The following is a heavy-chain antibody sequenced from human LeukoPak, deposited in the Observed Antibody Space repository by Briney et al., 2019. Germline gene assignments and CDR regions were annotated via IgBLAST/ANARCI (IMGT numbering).Heavy chain of an antibody. J-gene: IGHJ3*02. CDR3: ARDSRGAFDI. V-gene: IGHV3-11*01. CDR2: ISTSGTTI. CDR1: GFTFSDYY. D-gene: IGHD5-12*01. Sequence: GGSLRLSCAASGFTFSDYYMSWIRQAPGKGLEWLSYISTSGTTIFYADSVKGRFTIPRDNAKNSLYLQMNSLRAEDTALYYCARDSRGAFDIWGQGTMVTVSS.